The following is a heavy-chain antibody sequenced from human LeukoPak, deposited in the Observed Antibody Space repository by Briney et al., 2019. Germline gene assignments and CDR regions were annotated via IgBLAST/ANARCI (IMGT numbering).Heavy chain of an antibody. V-gene: IGHV3-23*01. CDR2: ISDDGGRT. Sequence: GGSLRLSCAASGFTFSTYTMAWVRQAPGGGLEWVSGISDDGGRTYYADSVKGRFAISRDDSKSTLYLQMNSLRGEDTAVYYCARIKITIGGYFDYWGQGTLVTVSS. CDR1: GFTFSTYT. J-gene: IGHJ4*02. CDR3: ARIKITIGGYFDY. D-gene: IGHD3-16*01.